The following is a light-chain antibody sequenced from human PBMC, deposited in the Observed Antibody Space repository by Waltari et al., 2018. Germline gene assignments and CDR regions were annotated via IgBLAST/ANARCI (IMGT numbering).Light chain of an antibody. V-gene: IGKV4-1*01. Sequence: DIVMTQSPDSLAVSLGDRATINCKSSQSVLYSSNNKNYLAWYQQKPGQRPKLLIYWASTRESGVPDRFSGSGSGTDFTLTISSLQAEDVAVYYCQQYYSTLYTFGQGTKLEIK. CDR3: QQYYSTLYT. CDR2: WAS. CDR1: QSVLYSSNNKNY. J-gene: IGKJ2*01.